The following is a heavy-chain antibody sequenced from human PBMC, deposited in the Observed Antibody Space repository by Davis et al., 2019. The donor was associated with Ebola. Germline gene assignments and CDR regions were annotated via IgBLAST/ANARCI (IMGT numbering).Heavy chain of an antibody. CDR2: ISASGDNT. CDR1: GFTFSTYA. D-gene: IGHD2-2*01. J-gene: IGHJ6*03. CDR3: ARGYCSSTSCYFMDV. V-gene: IGHV3-23*01. Sequence: PGGSLRLSCAASGFTFSTYALSWVRQAPGKGLEWVSAISASGDNTYYADSVKGRFTISRDNSKNTLYLQMNSLRAEDTAVYYCARGYCSSTSCYFMDVWGKETTVTVSS.